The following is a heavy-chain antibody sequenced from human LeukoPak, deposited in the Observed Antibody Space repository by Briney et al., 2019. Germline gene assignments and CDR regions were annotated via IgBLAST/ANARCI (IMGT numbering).Heavy chain of an antibody. Sequence: GGSLRLSCAASGFTFSSYSMNWVRQAPGKGLEWVSAISGSGGSTYYADSVKGRFTISRDNSKNTLYLQMNSLRAEDTAVYYCATAYDSSGYSSYWGQGTLVTVSS. CDR1: GFTFSSYS. D-gene: IGHD3-22*01. CDR3: ATAYDSSGYSSY. V-gene: IGHV3-23*01. J-gene: IGHJ4*02. CDR2: ISGSGGST.